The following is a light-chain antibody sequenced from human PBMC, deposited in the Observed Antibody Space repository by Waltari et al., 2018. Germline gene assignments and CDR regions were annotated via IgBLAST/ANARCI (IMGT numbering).Light chain of an antibody. J-gene: IGKJ2*01. CDR2: KAS. Sequence: DIQMTQSPSTLSASVGDRVTTTCRANQGLNDYLAWYQQKPGKAPRLLIYKASNSLSGVPSRFSGSGSGTEFTLTISNLQPDDFATYYCQQYESLSYTFGQGTKLEI. V-gene: IGKV1-5*03. CDR3: QQYESLSYT. CDR1: QGLNDY.